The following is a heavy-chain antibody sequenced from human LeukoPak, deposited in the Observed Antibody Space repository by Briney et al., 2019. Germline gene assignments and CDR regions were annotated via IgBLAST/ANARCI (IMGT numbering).Heavy chain of an antibody. V-gene: IGHV1-2*02. Sequence: ASVKVSCKASGYTFTVQYIHWLRQAPGQGLEWIGLIKPNSGATNYAQQYQGRVTMTRDTSINTAYMDLRSLTSDDTAVYYCARDRSGYCGGTSCLLFDSWGQGTLVTVSS. D-gene: IGHD2-15*01. CDR2: IKPNSGAT. CDR3: ARDRSGYCGGTSCLLFDS. J-gene: IGHJ4*02. CDR1: GYTFTVQY.